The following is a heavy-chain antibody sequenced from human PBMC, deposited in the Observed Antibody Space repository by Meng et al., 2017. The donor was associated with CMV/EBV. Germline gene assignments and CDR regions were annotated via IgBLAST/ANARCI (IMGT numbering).Heavy chain of an antibody. CDR1: CDSNSSGDYY. CDR2: IYYSGST. D-gene: IGHD2-21*02. Sequence: QGSRPVLVKPSLTRSLTCTCACDSNSSGDYYWSWIRQPPGKGLEWIGYIYYSGSTYYNPSLKSRVTISVDTSKNQFSLKLSSVTAADTAVYYCAREGDNPFDYWGQGTLVTVSS. V-gene: IGHV4-30-4*08. CDR3: AREGDNPFDY. J-gene: IGHJ4*02.